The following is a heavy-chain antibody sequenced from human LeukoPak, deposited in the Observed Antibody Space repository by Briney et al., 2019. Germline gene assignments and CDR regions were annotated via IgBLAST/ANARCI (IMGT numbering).Heavy chain of an antibody. CDR1: GFIYRKAW. J-gene: IGHJ4*02. D-gene: IGHD2-15*01. CDR2: IKSKTDGGAT. V-gene: IGHV3-15*01. Sequence: PGGSLTLSCAASGFIYRKAWMSWVRQAPGKGLEWVGRIKSKTDGGATDYAAPVKGRFTISRDDSKNTLYLHMNSPKTDDTAVYYCTTDGCSGGGCFSGHYWGQGTLVTVSS. CDR3: TTDGCSGGGCFSGHY.